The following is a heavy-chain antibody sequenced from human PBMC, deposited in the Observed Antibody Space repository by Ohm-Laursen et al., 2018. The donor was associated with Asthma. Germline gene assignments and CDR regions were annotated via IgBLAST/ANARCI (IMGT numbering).Heavy chain of an antibody. V-gene: IGHV4-59*08. CDR3: ASVSHEDLDY. CDR2: IYYTGST. D-gene: IGHD3-16*02. Sequence: TLSLTCTVSGASITNYYWSWFRQPPGKELEWIGYIYYTGSTTYNPSLKSRVTISVDTSKNQFSLKLSSVTAADTAVYYCASVSHEDLDYWGQGTLVTVSS. J-gene: IGHJ4*02. CDR1: GASITNYY.